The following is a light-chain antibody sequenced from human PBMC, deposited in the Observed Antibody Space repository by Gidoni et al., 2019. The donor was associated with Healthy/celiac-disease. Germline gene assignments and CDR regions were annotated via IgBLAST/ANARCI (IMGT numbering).Light chain of an antibody. Sequence: EIVMTQPPATLSVSPGERATLSCRASQSVSSNLAWYQQQPGPAPRPLIYRASTRATGSPARFSGSGSGTEFTLTISSLQSEDFAVYYCQQYNNWPPKTFGQGTKVEIK. CDR2: RAS. V-gene: IGKV3-15*01. J-gene: IGKJ1*01. CDR3: QQYNNWPPKT. CDR1: QSVSSN.